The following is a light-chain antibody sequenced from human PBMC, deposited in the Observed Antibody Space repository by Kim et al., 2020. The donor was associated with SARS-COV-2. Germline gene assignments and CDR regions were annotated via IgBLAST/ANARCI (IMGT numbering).Light chain of an antibody. CDR2: GKN. Sequence: LGQAVRITCQGDSLRSYYASWYQQKPGQAPVLVIYGKNNRPSGIPDRFSGSSSGNTASLTTTGAQAEDEADYYCNSRDSSGNHRVVFGGGTKLTVL. J-gene: IGLJ2*01. CDR1: SLRSYY. V-gene: IGLV3-19*01. CDR3: NSRDSSGNHRVV.